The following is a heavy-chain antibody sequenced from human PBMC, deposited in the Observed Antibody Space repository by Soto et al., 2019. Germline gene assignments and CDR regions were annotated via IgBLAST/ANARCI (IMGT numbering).Heavy chain of an antibody. CDR3: AHRDGFAEFDS. D-gene: IGHD2-2*03. Sequence: QITLKESGPTLVKPTQHLTLTCTFSGFSLTTSGVGVGWIRQPPGKALEWLAHIYWDDDKRYSPSLKSRLTIPKDTSRNQVVLTMTNMDPVDTATYFCAHRDGFAEFDSWGQGTPVTVSS. CDR1: GFSLTTSGVG. J-gene: IGHJ5*01. CDR2: IYWDDDK. V-gene: IGHV2-5*02.